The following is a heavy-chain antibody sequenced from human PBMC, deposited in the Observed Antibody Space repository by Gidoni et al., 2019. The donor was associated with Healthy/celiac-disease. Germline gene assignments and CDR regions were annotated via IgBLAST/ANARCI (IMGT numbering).Heavy chain of an antibody. Sequence: VQLAESGGGLVQPGRSLRVCCAASGFTFDDYAMHWVRQAPGKGLEWVSGISWNSGSIGYADSVKGGFTISRDNPKNSLYLQMNSLRAEDTALYYCAKDSDSSGWYGSLRGTFDYWGQGTLVTVSS. CDR1: GFTFDDYA. J-gene: IGHJ4*02. V-gene: IGHV3-9*01. D-gene: IGHD6-19*01. CDR3: AKDSDSSGWYGSLRGTFDY. CDR2: ISWNSGSI.